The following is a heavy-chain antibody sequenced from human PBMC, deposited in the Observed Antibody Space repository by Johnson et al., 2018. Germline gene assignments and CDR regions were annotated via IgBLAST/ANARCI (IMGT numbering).Heavy chain of an antibody. CDR1: GFTFSSYS. CDR2: ISSRSSYI. CDR3: ARSQSAYYGDYVGAEYFQH. V-gene: IGHV3-21*01. D-gene: IGHD4-17*01. Sequence: VQLVESGGGLVKPGGSXRLSCAASGFTFSSYSMNWVRQAPGKGLEWVSSISSRSSYIYTADSMKGRFTISRDNAKNSLHLQMNSLRAEDTAVYYCARSQSAYYGDYVGAEYFQHWGQGTLVTVSS. J-gene: IGHJ1*01.